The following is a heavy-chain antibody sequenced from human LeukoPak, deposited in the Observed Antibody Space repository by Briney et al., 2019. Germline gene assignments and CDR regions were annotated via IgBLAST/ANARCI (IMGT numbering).Heavy chain of an antibody. V-gene: IGHV4-34*01. CDR1: GVSPSGDY. CDR3: ARRKRVLYYGSGSYGFAISG. J-gene: IGHJ4*02. Sequence: PETLSLTCAVSGVSPSGDYWSCSRHPPSPGREWCGGMNQSGRANYNTSTSSPVTISVYPSKHQITRKLSSVTAADTAVYYCARRKRVLYYGSGSYGFAISGWGQGTLVTVSS. CDR2: MNQSGRA. D-gene: IGHD3-10*01.